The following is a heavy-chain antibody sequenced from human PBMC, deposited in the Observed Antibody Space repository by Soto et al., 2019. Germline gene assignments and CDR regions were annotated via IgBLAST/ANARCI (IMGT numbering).Heavy chain of an antibody. CDR2: ISAYNGKT. CDR3: ARIGADGYNLVY. V-gene: IGHV1-18*01. Sequence: QVQLEQSGAEVKKPGASVKVSCKASGYTFSNFAYSWVRQIPGQGLEWMGWISAYNGKTSYAQNLQGRVTMTTDTPTSTVYLELRSLRSGDTTVYYCARIGADGYNLVYWGQGSLVAVSS. J-gene: IGHJ4*02. D-gene: IGHD5-12*01. CDR1: GYTFSNFA.